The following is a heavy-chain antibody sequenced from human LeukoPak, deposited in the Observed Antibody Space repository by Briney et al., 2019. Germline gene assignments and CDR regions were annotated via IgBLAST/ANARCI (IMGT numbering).Heavy chain of an antibody. Sequence: GGSLRLSCADSGFTFSGSAMHWVRQASGKGLEWVGRIRSKANSYATAYAASVKGRFTISRDDSKNTAYLQMNSLKTEDTAVYYCTRNDDYYDSSGYFLPLLWGQGTLVTVSS. V-gene: IGHV3-73*01. CDR1: GFTFSGSA. CDR2: IRSKANSYAT. CDR3: TRNDDYYDSSGYFLPLL. J-gene: IGHJ4*02. D-gene: IGHD3-22*01.